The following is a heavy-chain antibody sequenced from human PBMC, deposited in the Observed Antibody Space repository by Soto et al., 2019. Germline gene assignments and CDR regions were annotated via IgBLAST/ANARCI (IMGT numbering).Heavy chain of an antibody. J-gene: IGHJ6*03. V-gene: IGHV3-33*01. CDR1: GFTFSSYG. Sequence: GGSLRLSCAASGFTFSSYGMHWVRQAPGKGLEWVAVIWYDGSNKYYADSVKGRFTISRDNSKNTLYLQMNSLRAEDTAVYYCARIGSSNYDILTGYYYMDVWGKGTTVTVSS. CDR3: ARIGSSNYDILTGYYYMDV. CDR2: IWYDGSNK. D-gene: IGHD3-9*01.